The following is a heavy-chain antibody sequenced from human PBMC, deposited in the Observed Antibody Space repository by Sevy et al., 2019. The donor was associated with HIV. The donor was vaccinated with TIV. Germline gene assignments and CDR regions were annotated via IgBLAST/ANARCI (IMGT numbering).Heavy chain of an antibody. Sequence: GGSLRLSCAASGFTFSSYWISWVRQAPGKGLEWVANIKQDGSEKYYVDSVKGRFTISRDNAKNSLYLQMNSLRAEDTAVYYCARDNGYSSGWYGYWGQGTLVTVSS. CDR1: GFTFSSYW. CDR2: IKQDGSEK. D-gene: IGHD6-19*01. V-gene: IGHV3-7*01. J-gene: IGHJ4*02. CDR3: ARDNGYSSGWYGY.